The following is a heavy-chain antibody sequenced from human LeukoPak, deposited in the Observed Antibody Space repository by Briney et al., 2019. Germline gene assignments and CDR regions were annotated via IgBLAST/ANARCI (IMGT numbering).Heavy chain of an antibody. CDR1: GGSTSRGSHY. D-gene: IGHD2-2*01. CDR2: VYPSGNN. Sequence: PERLSLACTVAGGSTSRGSHYWSWIRHSAVKGLEWIARVYPSGNNNYNPSLKSGVTMSKDTSKNQYSLKLSSVTAADTAVYYCARDLVPGQPGAGGWFDPWGQGTLVTVSS. J-gene: IGHJ5*02. V-gene: IGHV4-61*02. CDR3: ARDLVPGQPGAGGWFDP.